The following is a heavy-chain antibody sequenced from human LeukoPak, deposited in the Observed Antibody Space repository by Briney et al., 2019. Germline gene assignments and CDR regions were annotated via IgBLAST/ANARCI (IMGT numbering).Heavy chain of an antibody. J-gene: IGHJ5*02. CDR3: ARDHCSSTSCYTWNWFDP. CDR2: IIPIFGTA. D-gene: IGHD2-2*02. CDR1: GGTFSSYA. Sequence: WASVKVSCKASGGTFSSYAISWVRQAPGQGLEWMGGIIPIFGTANYAQKFQGRVTITADESTSTDYMELSSLRSEDTAVYYCARDHCSSTSCYTWNWFDPWGQGTLVTVSS. V-gene: IGHV1-69*13.